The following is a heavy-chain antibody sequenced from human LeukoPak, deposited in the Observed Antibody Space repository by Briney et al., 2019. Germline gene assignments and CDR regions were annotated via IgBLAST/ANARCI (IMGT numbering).Heavy chain of an antibody. CDR3: ARTIYYYGMDV. CDR1: GGSISSSSYY. CDR2: IYYSGST. J-gene: IGHJ6*02. Sequence: SETLSLTCTASGGSISSSSYYWGWIRQPPGKGLEWIGYIYYSGSTNYNPSLKSRVTISVDTSKNQFSLKLSSVTAADTAVYYCARTIYYYGMDVWGQGTTVTVSS. D-gene: IGHD3-10*01. V-gene: IGHV4-61*05.